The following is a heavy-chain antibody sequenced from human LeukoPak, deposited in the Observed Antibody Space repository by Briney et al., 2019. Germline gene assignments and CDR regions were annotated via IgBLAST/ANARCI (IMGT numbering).Heavy chain of an antibody. J-gene: IGHJ4*02. D-gene: IGHD3-10*01. V-gene: IGHV3-7*01. CDR3: ARDDYYGSGSFDY. CDR1: GFTFSSYW. Sequence: GGSLRHSCAASGFTFSSYWMSWVRQAPGKGLEWVANIKQDGSEKYYVDSVKGRFTISRDNAKNSLYLQMNSLRAEDTAVYYCARDDYYGSGSFDYWGQGTLVTVSS. CDR2: IKQDGSEK.